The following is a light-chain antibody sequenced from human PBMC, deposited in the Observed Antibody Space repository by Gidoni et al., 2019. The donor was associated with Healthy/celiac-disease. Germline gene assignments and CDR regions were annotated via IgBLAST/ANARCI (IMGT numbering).Light chain of an antibody. Sequence: DIQMTQSPSSLSASVGDRVTITCQASQDISNYLNWYQQKPGKAPKLLIYDASKLDTGVPSRFSGSGSGTDFTSTISSLQPEEIATYYCQQYDNLPGTFGPGTKVEIK. CDR1: QDISNY. CDR2: DAS. CDR3: QQYDNLPGT. J-gene: IGKJ3*01. V-gene: IGKV1-33*01.